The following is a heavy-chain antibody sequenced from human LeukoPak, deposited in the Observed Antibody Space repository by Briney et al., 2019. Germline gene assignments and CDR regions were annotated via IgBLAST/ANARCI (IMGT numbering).Heavy chain of an antibody. J-gene: IGHJ4*02. V-gene: IGHV1-8*01. CDR1: GYTFTSYV. D-gene: IGHD2-2*01. CDR2: MNPNSGNT. CDR3: ASVGYCSSTSCYGVDYFDY. Sequence: ASVKVSCKASGYTFTSYVINWVRQATGQGLEWMGWMNPNSGNTGYAQKFQGRVTMTRNTSISTAYMELSSLRSEDTAVYYCASVGYCSSTSCYGVDYFDYWGQGTLVTVSS.